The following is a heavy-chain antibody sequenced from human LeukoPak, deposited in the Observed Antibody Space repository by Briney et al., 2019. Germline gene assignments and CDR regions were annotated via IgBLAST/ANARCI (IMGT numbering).Heavy chain of an antibody. CDR2: ISVINNGNT. Sequence: ASVKVSCKASGYTFSSYGINWVRQAPGQGLEWMGWISVINNGNTRYAQNFQGRLTMTTDTSTTTAYMELSSLRSEDTAVYYCARDQTDCSTTSCYKFHYGLDVWGQGTTVTVSS. V-gene: IGHV1-18*01. CDR1: GYTFSSYG. D-gene: IGHD2-2*02. CDR3: ARDQTDCSTTSCYKFHYGLDV. J-gene: IGHJ6*02.